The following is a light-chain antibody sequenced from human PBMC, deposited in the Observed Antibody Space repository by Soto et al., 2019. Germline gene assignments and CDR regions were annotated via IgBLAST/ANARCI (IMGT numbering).Light chain of an antibody. J-gene: IGLJ1*01. CDR1: SSDVGGYNY. CDR2: DVS. CDR3: CSYTSSSTYV. V-gene: IGLV2-14*03. Sequence: QSVLTQPASVSGSPGQSITISRTGTSSDVGGYNYVSWYQQHPGKAPKLMIYDVSNRPSGVSDRFSGSKSGNTASLTISGLLAEDEADYYCCSYTSSSTYVFGTGTKVTVL.